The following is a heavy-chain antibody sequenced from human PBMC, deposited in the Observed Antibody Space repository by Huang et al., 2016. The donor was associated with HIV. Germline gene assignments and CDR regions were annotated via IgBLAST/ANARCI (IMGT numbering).Heavy chain of an antibody. CDR2: VYQSGST. CDR1: GDFISSTNYY. J-gene: IGHJ4*02. D-gene: IGHD6-13*01. V-gene: IGHV4-39*01. CDR3: ASQHIGAAATWF. Sequence: QLQLQESGPGQVKPSETLSLTCTVSGDFISSTNYYWGWIRQSPGKGLEWVGSVYQSGSTNYNPALNSRVTLSVDTSRNQFSLRLNSVPAADTAVYYCASQHIGAAATWFWGRGTQVAVSS.